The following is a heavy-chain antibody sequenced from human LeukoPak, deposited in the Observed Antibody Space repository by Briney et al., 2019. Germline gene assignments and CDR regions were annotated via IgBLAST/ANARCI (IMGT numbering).Heavy chain of an antibody. V-gene: IGHV1-69*04. CDR1: GGTFSSYA. Sequence: ASVKVSCKASGGTFSSYAISWVRQAPGQGLEWMGRIIPIFGIANYAQKFQGRVTITADKSTSTAYMELSSLRSEDTAVYYCARFLSCGGDCYSRAFDIWGQGTMVTVSS. D-gene: IGHD2-21*02. CDR2: IIPIFGIA. CDR3: ARFLSCGGDCYSRAFDI. J-gene: IGHJ3*02.